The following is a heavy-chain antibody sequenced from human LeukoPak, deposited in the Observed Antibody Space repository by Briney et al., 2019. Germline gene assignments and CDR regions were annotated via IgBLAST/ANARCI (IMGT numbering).Heavy chain of an antibody. CDR2: IYASGST. J-gene: IGHJ4*02. CDR3: ARDSNLQYSSSRGLGR. V-gene: IGHV4-4*07. CDR1: GGSISSYY. Sequence: SETLSLTCTVSGGSISSYYWSWIRQPAGKGLEWIGRIYASGSTYYNPSLKSLVTMSVDTSKNQFSLRLTTVTAADTAVYYCARDSNLQYSSSRGLGRWGQGTLVTVSS. D-gene: IGHD6-6*01.